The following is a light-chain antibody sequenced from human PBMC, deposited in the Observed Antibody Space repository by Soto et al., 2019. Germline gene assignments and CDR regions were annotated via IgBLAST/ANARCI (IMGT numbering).Light chain of an antibody. J-gene: IGLJ3*02. CDR1: TSNIGHNF. Sequence: QSVLTQPPSVSAAPGQTVTIACSGSTSNIGHNFVSWYQQFPGAAPQLIIYDNDKRPSGVPDRFSGSKSGASATLAISGLQTGDEADYCCGSWDTSLGAGRVFCGGTKATVL. V-gene: IGLV1-51*01. CDR2: DND. CDR3: GSWDTSLGAGRV.